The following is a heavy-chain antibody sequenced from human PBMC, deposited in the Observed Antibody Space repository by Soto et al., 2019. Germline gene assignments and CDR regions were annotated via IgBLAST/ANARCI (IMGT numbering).Heavy chain of an antibody. V-gene: IGHV3-15*01. Sequence: PGGSLRLSCATSGFIFSNAWMSWVRQAPGKGLEWVGRIKSKADGGTTNYAAPVKGRFNISRDGSKNTLHLQMNGLKTEDTAVYYCTTGWSSKDYWGQGTLGTVSS. CDR1: GFIFSNAW. D-gene: IGHD3-3*01. CDR2: IKSKADGGTT. J-gene: IGHJ4*02. CDR3: TTGWSSKDY.